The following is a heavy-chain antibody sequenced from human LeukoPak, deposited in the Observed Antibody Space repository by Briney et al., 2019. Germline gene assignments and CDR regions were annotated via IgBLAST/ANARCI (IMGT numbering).Heavy chain of an antibody. CDR2: IYHSGST. D-gene: IGHD6-13*01. CDR3: ARQSVAAAGGFDY. J-gene: IGHJ4*02. CDR1: GYSISSGYY. V-gene: IGHV4-38-2*01. Sequence: SETLSLTCAVSGYSISSGYYWGWIRQPPGQGLEWIGSIYHSGSTYYNPSLKSRVTISVDTSKNQFSLKLSSVTAADTAVYYCARQSVAAAGGFDYWGQGTLVTVSS.